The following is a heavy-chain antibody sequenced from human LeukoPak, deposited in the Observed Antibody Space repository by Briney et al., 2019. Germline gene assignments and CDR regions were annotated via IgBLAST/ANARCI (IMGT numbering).Heavy chain of an antibody. CDR2: INHSGST. J-gene: IGHJ4*02. Sequence: SETLSLTCAVYGGSFSGYYWSWIRQPPGKGLEWMGEINHSGSTNYNPSRKSRVTISVDTSKNQFSLKLSSVTAADTAVYYCARPGGYYTTFYFDYWGQGTLVTVSS. V-gene: IGHV4-34*01. CDR1: GGSFSGYY. CDR3: ARPGGYYTTFYFDY. D-gene: IGHD3-22*01.